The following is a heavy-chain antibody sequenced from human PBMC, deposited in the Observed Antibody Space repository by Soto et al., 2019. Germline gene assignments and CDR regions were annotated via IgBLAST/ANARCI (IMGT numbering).Heavy chain of an antibody. CDR3: TTTLYYYDNGGDTWLGY. D-gene: IGHD3-22*01. V-gene: IGHV3-15*07. CDR1: GFTFNNAW. Sequence: EVQLVESGGNLVKPGGSLRLSCAVCGFTFNNAWMNWVRQAPGKGLEWVGRIKSKTDGGATDYAAPVKGRFTISRDDSRDTLYLQMDSLKTEDTAVYYCTTTLYYYDNGGDTWLGYWGRGTLVTVSS. CDR2: IKSKTDGGAT. J-gene: IGHJ4*02.